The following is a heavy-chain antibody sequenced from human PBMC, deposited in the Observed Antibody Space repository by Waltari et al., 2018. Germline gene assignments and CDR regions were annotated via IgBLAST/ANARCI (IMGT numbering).Heavy chain of an antibody. CDR2: IRYDGSNK. D-gene: IGHD2-8*01. V-gene: IGHV3-30*02. Sequence: QVQLVEAGGGVVQPGGSLRLSCAASGFTFSSYGMHWVRPAPGKGLEWVAFIRYDGSNKYYADSVKGRFTISRDNSKNTLYLQMNSLRAEDTAVYYCAKLLIREMAHRDQNFDYWGQGTLVTVSS. CDR3: AKLLIREMAHRDQNFDY. J-gene: IGHJ4*02. CDR1: GFTFSSYG.